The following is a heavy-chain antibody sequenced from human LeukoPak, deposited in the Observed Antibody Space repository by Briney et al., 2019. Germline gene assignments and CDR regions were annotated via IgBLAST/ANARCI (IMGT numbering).Heavy chain of an antibody. CDR3: ARQGPYYYYGMDV. V-gene: IGHV3-30*03. Sequence: GGSLRLSCAASGFTFGSYGMHWVRQAPGKGLEWVAVISYDGSNKYYADSVKGRFTISRDNSKNTLYLQMNSLRAEDTAVYYCARQGPYYYYGMDVWGQGTTVTVSS. CDR2: ISYDGSNK. CDR1: GFTFGSYG. J-gene: IGHJ6*02.